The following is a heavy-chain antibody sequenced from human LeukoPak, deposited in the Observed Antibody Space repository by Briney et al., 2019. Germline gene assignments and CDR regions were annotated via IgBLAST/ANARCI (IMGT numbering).Heavy chain of an antibody. D-gene: IGHD1-26*01. J-gene: IGHJ4*02. CDR3: ARDSGSYGGFDY. Sequence: SETLSLTRTVSGGSISRYYWSWIRQPAGKGLEWIGRINTSGSTNDNPSLQSRVTMSVDTTKNQFSLKLSSAAAADTAVYYSARDSGSYGGFDYWGQGTLVTVSS. CDR2: INTSGST. CDR1: GGSISRYY. V-gene: IGHV4-4*07.